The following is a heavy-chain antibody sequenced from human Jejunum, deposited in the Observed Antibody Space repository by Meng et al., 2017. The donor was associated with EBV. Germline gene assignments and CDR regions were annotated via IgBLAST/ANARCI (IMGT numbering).Heavy chain of an antibody. J-gene: IGHJ4*02. CDR2: IYWEDSR. CDR3: AHKGSGSYPLDY. V-gene: IGHV2-5*02. D-gene: IGHD1-26*01. Sequence: QIALKESGPTPVKPTQTLSLTFPFSGFSLTTNGVGGGWIRQPPGKALEWLAVIYWEDSRLYSPSLNSRLTITKDTSKSQVVLTMTDMDPVDTATYYCAHKGSGSYPLDYWGQGTLVTVSS. CDR1: GFSLTTNGVG.